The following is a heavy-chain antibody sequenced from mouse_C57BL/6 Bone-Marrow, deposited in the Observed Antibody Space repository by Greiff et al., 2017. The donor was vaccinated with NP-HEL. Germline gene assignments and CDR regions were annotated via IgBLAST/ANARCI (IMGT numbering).Heavy chain of an antibody. J-gene: IGHJ3*01. CDR3: TTSTYYDYDGGGWFAY. CDR2: IDPENGDT. CDR1: GFNIKDDY. Sequence: DVQLQESGAELVRPGASVKLSCTASGFNIKDDYMHWVKQRPEQGLEWIGWIDPENGDTEYAPKFQGKATITADTSSNTAYLQLSSLTSEDTAVDYSTTSTYYDYDGGGWFAYWGQGTLVTVSA. V-gene: IGHV14-4*01. D-gene: IGHD2-4*01.